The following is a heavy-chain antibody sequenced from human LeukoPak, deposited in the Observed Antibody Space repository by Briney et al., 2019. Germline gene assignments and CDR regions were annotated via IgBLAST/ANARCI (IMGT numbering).Heavy chain of an antibody. D-gene: IGHD3-22*01. J-gene: IGHJ4*02. Sequence: GESLKISCKGSGYSFTSYWIGWVRQMPGKGLEWMGIIYPGDSDTRYSPSFQGQVTISADKSISTAYLQWSSLKASDTAMYYCARGGYYYDSSGYPYGFDYWGQGTLVTVCS. CDR2: IYPGDSDT. CDR3: ARGGYYYDSSGYPYGFDY. CDR1: GYSFTSYW. V-gene: IGHV5-51*01.